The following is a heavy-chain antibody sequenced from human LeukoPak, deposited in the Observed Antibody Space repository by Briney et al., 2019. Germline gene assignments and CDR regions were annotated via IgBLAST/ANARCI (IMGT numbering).Heavy chain of an antibody. CDR1: GFSFRDCY. J-gene: IGHJ4*02. CDR2: ISASGNII. D-gene: IGHD4/OR15-4a*01. CDR3: ARHMVITPFDS. V-gene: IGHV3-11*01. Sequence: GGSLRLSCAASGFSFRDCYFSWIRQAPGQGLEWLSFISASGNIIHYEDSVKGRFTISRDDAKNSVFLQMNSLKTEDTALYYCARHMVITPFDSWGQGTLVTVSS.